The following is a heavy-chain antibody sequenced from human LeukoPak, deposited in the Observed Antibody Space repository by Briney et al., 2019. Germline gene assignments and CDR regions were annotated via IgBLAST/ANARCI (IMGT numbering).Heavy chain of an antibody. Sequence: GGSLRLSCAASGFTFSSYGMSWARQAPGKGLEWVAAISGSGGSTYYADSVKGRFTISRDNSKNTLYLQMNSLRAEDTAVYYCAKEMATIYGVDYWGQGTLVTVSS. CDR2: ISGSGGST. CDR1: GFTFSSYG. CDR3: AKEMATIYGVDY. V-gene: IGHV3-23*01. J-gene: IGHJ4*02. D-gene: IGHD5-24*01.